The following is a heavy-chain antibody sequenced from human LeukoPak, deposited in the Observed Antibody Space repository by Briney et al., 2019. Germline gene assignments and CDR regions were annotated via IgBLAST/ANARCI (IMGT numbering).Heavy chain of an antibody. J-gene: IGHJ5*02. CDR1: GGSISSYY. Sequence: MSSETLSLTCTVSGGSISSYYWSWIRQPPGKGLEWIGYIYYSGSTNYNPSLKSRVTISVDTSKNQFSLKLSSVTAADTAVHYCARQGGDIVVVPAAPRFDPWGQGTLVTVSS. D-gene: IGHD2-2*01. CDR2: IYYSGST. V-gene: IGHV4-59*08. CDR3: ARQGGDIVVVPAAPRFDP.